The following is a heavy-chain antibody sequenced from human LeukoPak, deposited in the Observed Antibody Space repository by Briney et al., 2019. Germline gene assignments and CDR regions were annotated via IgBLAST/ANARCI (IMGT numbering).Heavy chain of an antibody. CDR1: GGSFSGYY. CDR2: IYTSGGT. J-gene: IGHJ4*02. D-gene: IGHD6-19*01. Sequence: SETLSLTCAVYGGSFSGYYWSWIRQPAGKGLEWIGRIYTSGGTIYNPSLKSRVTMSVDTSKNQFSLRLNSVTAADTAVYYCAKDPSYISGYFDYWGQGILVTVSS. CDR3: AKDPSYISGYFDY. V-gene: IGHV4-4*07.